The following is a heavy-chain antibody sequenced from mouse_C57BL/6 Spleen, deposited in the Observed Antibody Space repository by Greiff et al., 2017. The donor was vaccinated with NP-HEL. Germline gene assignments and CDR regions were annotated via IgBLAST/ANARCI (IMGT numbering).Heavy chain of an antibody. CDR3: ATALYYGYYPWFAY. D-gene: IGHD2-3*01. CDR1: GYTFTSYW. V-gene: IGHV1-72*01. J-gene: IGHJ3*01. Sequence: QVQLQQPGAELVKPGASVKLSCKASGYTFTSYWMHWVKQRPGRGLEWIGRIDPNSGGTKYNEQFKSKATLTVDKPSSTAYMQLSSLTSADSAVYYCATALYYGYYPWFAYWGQGTLVTVSA. CDR2: IDPNSGGT.